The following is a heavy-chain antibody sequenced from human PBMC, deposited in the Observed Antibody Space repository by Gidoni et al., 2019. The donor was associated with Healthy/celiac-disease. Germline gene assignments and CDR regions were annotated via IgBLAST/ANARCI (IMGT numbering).Heavy chain of an antibody. D-gene: IGHD5-12*01. Sequence: QVQLVQSGAEVKKPGASVKVSCKVSGYTLTELSMHWVRQAPGKGLEWLGGFDPEDGETIYAQKFQGRVTMTEDTSTDTAYMELSSLRSEDTAVYYCATGGKMATITDNWFDPWGQGTLVTVSS. CDR1: GYTLTELS. J-gene: IGHJ5*02. V-gene: IGHV1-24*01. CDR2: FDPEDGET. CDR3: ATGGKMATITDNWFDP.